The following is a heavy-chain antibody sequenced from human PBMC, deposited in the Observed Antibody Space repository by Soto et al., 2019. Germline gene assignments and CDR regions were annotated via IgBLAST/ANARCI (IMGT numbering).Heavy chain of an antibody. CDR1: GFTFGSFT. CDR3: ARDGLTFGGD. Sequence: EVHLVEAGGGLFRPGDSLTLSCAASGFTFGSFTLNWVPQAPGKGLEWVSSISSSSAYIYYAESVKGRFTISRDNARSTLYLQMNSLRLDDTAVYFCARDGLTFGGDWGQGTLVAVSS. D-gene: IGHD3-16*01. V-gene: IGHV3-21*06. CDR2: ISSSSAYI. J-gene: IGHJ4*02.